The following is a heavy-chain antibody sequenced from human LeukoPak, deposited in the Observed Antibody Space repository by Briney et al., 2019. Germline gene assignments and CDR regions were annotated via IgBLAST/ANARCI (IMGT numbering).Heavy chain of an antibody. Sequence: GGSLRLSCAASGFTFSSYAMSWVRQAPGKGLEWVSAISGRGGSTYYADSVKGRFTISRDNSKNTLYLQMNSLRAEDTAVYYCAKHTGTVASRIDHEFDYWGQGTLVTVSS. V-gene: IGHV3-23*01. CDR1: GFTFSSYA. CDR3: AKHTGTVASRIDHEFDY. J-gene: IGHJ4*02. CDR2: ISGRGGST. D-gene: IGHD6-19*01.